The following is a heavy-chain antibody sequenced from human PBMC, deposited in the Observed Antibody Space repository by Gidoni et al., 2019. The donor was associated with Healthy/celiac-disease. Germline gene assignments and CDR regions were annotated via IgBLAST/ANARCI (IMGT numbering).Heavy chain of an antibody. CDR1: GFTFDDYA. CDR2: ISWNSGSI. D-gene: IGHD4-17*01. Sequence: EVQLVESGGGLVQPGRSLRLSCADSGFTFDDYAMHWVRQAPGKGLEWFSGISWNSGSIGYADSVKGRFTISRDNAKNSLYLQMNSLRAEDTALYYCAKDVGYGDYGPHAFDIWGQGTMVTVSS. CDR3: AKDVGYGDYGPHAFDI. J-gene: IGHJ3*02. V-gene: IGHV3-9*01.